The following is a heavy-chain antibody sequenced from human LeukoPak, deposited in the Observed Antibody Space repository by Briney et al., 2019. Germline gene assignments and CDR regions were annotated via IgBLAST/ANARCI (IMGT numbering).Heavy chain of an antibody. CDR3: ARSGSSSILDYYYYYYMDV. Sequence: ASVKVSCKAPGYTFTGYYMHWVRQAPGQGLEWMGWINPNSGGTNYAQKFQGWVTMTRDTSISTAYMELSRLRSDDTAVYYCARSGSSSILDYYYYYYMDVWGKGTTVTVSS. CDR1: GYTFTGYY. D-gene: IGHD6-6*01. CDR2: INPNSGGT. V-gene: IGHV1-2*04. J-gene: IGHJ6*03.